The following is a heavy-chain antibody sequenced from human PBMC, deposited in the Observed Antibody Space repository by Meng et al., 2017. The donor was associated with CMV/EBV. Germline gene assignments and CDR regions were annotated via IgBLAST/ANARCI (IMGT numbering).Heavy chain of an antibody. CDR1: GGSFSGYY. D-gene: IGHD3-3*01. CDR2: INHSGST. J-gene: IGHJ5*02. Sequence: QVDLLQWGTGLLNPSETLSLTCAVYGGSFSGYYWSWIRQPPGKGLEWIGEINHSGSTNYNPSLKSRVTISVDTSKNQFSLKLSSVTAADTAVYYCARGSRRLPRFNWFDPWGQGTLVTVSS. CDR3: ARGSRRLPRFNWFDP. V-gene: IGHV4-34*01.